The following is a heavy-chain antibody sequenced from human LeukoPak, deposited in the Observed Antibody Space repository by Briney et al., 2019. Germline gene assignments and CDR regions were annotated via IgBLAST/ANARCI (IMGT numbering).Heavy chain of an antibody. V-gene: IGHV1-69*05. CDR3: ARARPFYDSSGYYYPDAFDI. Sequence: SVKVFCKASGGTFSSYAISWVRQAPGQGLEWMGGIIPIFGTANYAQKFQGRVTITTDESTSTAYMELSSLRSEDTAVYYCARARPFYDSSGYYYPDAFDIWGQGTMVTVSS. CDR2: IIPIFGTA. D-gene: IGHD3-22*01. CDR1: GGTFSSYA. J-gene: IGHJ3*02.